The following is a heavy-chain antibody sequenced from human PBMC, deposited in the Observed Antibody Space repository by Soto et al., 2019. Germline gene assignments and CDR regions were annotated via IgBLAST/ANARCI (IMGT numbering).Heavy chain of an antibody. CDR2: ISATGTTT. CDR3: ATYSSPFDY. D-gene: IGHD6-13*01. Sequence: GGSLRLSCAASEFSFSSYALNWVRQAPGKGLEWVSAISATGTTTYYADSVKGRFAISRDNSKRTLFLQMDSLSPEDTAVYYCATYSSPFDYWGQGTLVTVSS. CDR1: EFSFSSYA. J-gene: IGHJ4*02. V-gene: IGHV3-23*01.